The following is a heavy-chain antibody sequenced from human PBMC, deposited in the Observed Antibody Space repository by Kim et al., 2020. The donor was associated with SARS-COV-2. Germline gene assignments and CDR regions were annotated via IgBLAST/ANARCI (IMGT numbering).Heavy chain of an antibody. CDR2: ISSSSSYI. CDR3: ARVLLKKVVPAVTAHGFDI. CDR1: GFTFSSYS. V-gene: IGHV3-21*01. D-gene: IGHD2-2*01. Sequence: GGSLRLSCAASGFTFSSYSMNWVRQAPGKGLEWVSSISSSSSYIYYADSVKGRFTISRDNAKNSLYLQMNSLRAEDTAVYYCARVLLKKVVPAVTAHGFDIWGQGTMVTVSS. J-gene: IGHJ3*02.